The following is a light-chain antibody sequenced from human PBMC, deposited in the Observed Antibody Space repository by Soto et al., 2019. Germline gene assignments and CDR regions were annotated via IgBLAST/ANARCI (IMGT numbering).Light chain of an antibody. V-gene: IGKV3-15*01. J-gene: IGKJ1*01. CDR2: DAS. Sequence: EIVMTQSPVTLSVSPGARAPLSCRASESVGSNLAWYQQKPGQPPRLLIYDASMRETGVPPRFSGSGSGTEFTLTISNLQSGDFAIYFCQKFNKWPWTFGQGTKVDI. CDR1: ESVGSN. CDR3: QKFNKWPWT.